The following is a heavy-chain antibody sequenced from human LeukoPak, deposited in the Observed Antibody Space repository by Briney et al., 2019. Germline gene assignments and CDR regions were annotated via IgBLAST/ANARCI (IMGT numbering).Heavy chain of an antibody. CDR1: GFTFSSYW. CDR3: AREGSIAVIDY. J-gene: IGHJ4*02. CDR2: IKQDGSEK. D-gene: IGHD6-19*01. V-gene: IGHV3-7*01. Sequence: GGSLRLPCAASGFTFSSYWMSWVRQAPGKGLEWVANIKQDGSEKYYVDSVKGRFTISRDNAKNSLYLQMNSLRAEDTAVYYCAREGSIAVIDYWGQGTLVTVSS.